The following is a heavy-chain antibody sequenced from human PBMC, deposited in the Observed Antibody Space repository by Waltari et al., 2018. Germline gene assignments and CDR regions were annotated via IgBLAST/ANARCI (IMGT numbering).Heavy chain of an antibody. CDR1: GYTFTSYA. CDR2: SNAGNGNT. J-gene: IGHJ6*02. CDR3: ARGSHWSSLSMDV. D-gene: IGHD3-16*02. V-gene: IGHV1-3*02. Sequence: QVQLVQPGAEVKKPGASVKVSCKASGYTFTSYAMHWVRQAPGQRLEWMGWSNAGNGNTKYSQDFQGRVTITRDTSASTAYMALSSLRSEDMAVYYCARGSHWSSLSMDVWGQGTTVTVSS.